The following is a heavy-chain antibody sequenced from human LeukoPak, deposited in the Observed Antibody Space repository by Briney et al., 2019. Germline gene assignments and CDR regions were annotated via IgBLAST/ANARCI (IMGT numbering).Heavy chain of an antibody. CDR2: INHSGST. CDR3: ARFPLYSSSWYNWFDP. CDR1: GGSFSGYY. V-gene: IGHV4-34*01. J-gene: IGHJ5*02. D-gene: IGHD6-13*01. Sequence: PSETLSLTCAVYGGSFSGYYWSRIRQPPGKGLEWIGEINHSGSTNYNPSLKSRVTISVDTSKNQFSLKLSSVTAADTAVYYCARFPLYSSSWYNWFDPWGQGTLVTVSS.